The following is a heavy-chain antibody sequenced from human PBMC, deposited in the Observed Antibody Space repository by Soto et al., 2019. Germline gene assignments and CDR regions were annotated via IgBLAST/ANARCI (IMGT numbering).Heavy chain of an antibody. D-gene: IGHD1-26*01. Sequence: EVQLVESGGGSVQPGGSLRLSCAASGFTFSTYWMHWVRQAPGKGLVWVSRIVSDGSTTNYADSVKGRFTISRDNAKNTLYLQMNSLRAEDTAVYYCARGGAMGVDYWGQGTLVTVSS. CDR3: ARGGAMGVDY. CDR1: GFTFSTYW. CDR2: IVSDGSTT. V-gene: IGHV3-74*01. J-gene: IGHJ4*02.